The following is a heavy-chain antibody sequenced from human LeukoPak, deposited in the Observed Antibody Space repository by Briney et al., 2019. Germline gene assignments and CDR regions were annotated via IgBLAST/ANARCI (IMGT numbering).Heavy chain of an antibody. J-gene: IGHJ6*02. V-gene: IGHV4-4*07. D-gene: IGHD3-22*01. CDR1: GGSITSYF. CDR2: IYVSGST. Sequence: SETLSLTCTVSGGSITSYFWSWIRQPAGKGLEWIGRIYVSGSTNYNPSLKSRVTMSVDTSKNQISLKLSSVTAADTAVYYCARDMMAIIGHYYLMDVWGQGTAVTVSS. CDR3: ARDMMAIIGHYYLMDV.